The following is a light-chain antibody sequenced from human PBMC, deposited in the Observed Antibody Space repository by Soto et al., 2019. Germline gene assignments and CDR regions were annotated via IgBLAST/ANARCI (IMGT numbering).Light chain of an antibody. CDR2: EVS. CDR3: NAYVGSNIWV. V-gene: IGLV2-8*01. CDR1: SSDVGAYNY. Sequence: QSALTQPPSASGSPGQSVTISCTGTSSDVGAYNYVSWYQQYPGKAPKLMIYEVSKRPSGVPDRFSGSKSGNTASRTVSGIQAEDEADYYCNAYVGSNIWVFGGGTKLTVL. J-gene: IGLJ3*02.